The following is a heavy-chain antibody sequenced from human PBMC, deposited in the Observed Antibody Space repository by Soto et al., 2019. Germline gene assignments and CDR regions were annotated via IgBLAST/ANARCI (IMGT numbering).Heavy chain of an antibody. CDR2: IFSNDEK. V-gene: IGHV2-26*01. CDR1: GFSLSNARMG. D-gene: IGHD2-8*02. Sequence: SGPTLVNPTETLTLTCTVSGFSLSNARMGVSWIRQPPGKALEWLAHIFSNDEKSYSTSLKRRLTISKDNSKSQVVLTMTNMDPVDTATYYCARIVVVDAIPINWFDPWGQGTLVTVSS. CDR3: ARIVVVDAIPINWFDP. J-gene: IGHJ5*02.